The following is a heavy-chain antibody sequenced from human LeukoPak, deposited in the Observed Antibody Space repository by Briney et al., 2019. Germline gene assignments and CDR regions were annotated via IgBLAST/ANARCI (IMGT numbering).Heavy chain of an antibody. D-gene: IGHD2-21*02. CDR1: GGSISNYH. CDR2: IYYSGST. CDR3: ARESDIVVVTAIPGYAFDI. Sequence: PSETLSLTCIVSGGSISNYHWSWIRQPPGKGLEWIGYIYYSGSTYYNPSLKSRVTISIDTSKNQFSLKLSSVTAADTAVYYCARESDIVVVTAIPGYAFDIWGQGTMVTVSS. J-gene: IGHJ3*02. V-gene: IGHV4-30-4*01.